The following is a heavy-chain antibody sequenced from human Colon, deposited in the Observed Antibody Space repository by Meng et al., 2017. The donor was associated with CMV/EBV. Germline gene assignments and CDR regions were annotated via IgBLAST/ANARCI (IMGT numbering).Heavy chain of an antibody. CDR2: IYYSGST. J-gene: IGHJ5*02. CDR1: GGSISSSSYY. Sequence: SETLSLTCTVSGGSISSSSYYWGWIRQPPGKGLEWIGSIYYSGSTYYNPSLKSRVTISVDTSKNQFSLKLSSMTAADTAVYYCARGRWVAVLPDTMPGVYFDPWGPGSLVTVSS. D-gene: IGHD2-2*01. CDR3: ARGRWVAVLPDTMPGVYFDP. V-gene: IGHV4-39*07.